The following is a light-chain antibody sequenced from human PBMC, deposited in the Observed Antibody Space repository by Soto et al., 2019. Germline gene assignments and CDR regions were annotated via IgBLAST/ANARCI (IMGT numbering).Light chain of an antibody. V-gene: IGLV2-8*01. J-gene: IGLJ1*01. CDR2: DAN. CDR1: SSDVGGYIF. CDR3: VSYAGGTYV. Sequence: QSALTQPPSASGSPGQSVTISCTGTSSDVGGYIFVSWYQQHPGKAPKLMIYDANKRPSGVPDRFSGSKSDNTASLTVSGLQAEDEADYYCVSYAGGTYVFGTGTRSPS.